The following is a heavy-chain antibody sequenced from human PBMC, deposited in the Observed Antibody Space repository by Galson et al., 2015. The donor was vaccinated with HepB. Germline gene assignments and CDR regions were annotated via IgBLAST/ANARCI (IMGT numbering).Heavy chain of an antibody. CDR3: ARDLPWSFRDYGMDV. CDR2: ISSTSSAI. V-gene: IGHV3-48*04. D-gene: IGHD2-21*01. J-gene: IGHJ6*02. Sequence: SLRLSCAASGFTFKTHSMNWVRQAPGKGLEWVSYISSTSSAIYYTDSVKGRFTIFRDNAKKSLYLQMNSLRTADTAVYYCARDLPWSFRDYGMDVWGQGTTVTVSS. CDR1: GFTFKTHS.